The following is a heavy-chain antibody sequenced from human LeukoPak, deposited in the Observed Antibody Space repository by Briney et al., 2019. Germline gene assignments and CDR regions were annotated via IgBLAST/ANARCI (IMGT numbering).Heavy chain of an antibody. J-gene: IGHJ3*02. CDR2: IYTSGST. CDR1: GGSISSYD. V-gene: IGHV4-4*07. CDR3: ARYWDRRTGGGPDAFDI. Sequence: SETLSLTCSVSGGSISSYDWSWIRQSAGKGLEWIGRIYTSGSTKFNPSLISRVTMSVDTSKKQFSLKASSVTAADTAVYYCARYWDRRTGGGPDAFDIWGQGTMVTVSS. D-gene: IGHD7-27*01.